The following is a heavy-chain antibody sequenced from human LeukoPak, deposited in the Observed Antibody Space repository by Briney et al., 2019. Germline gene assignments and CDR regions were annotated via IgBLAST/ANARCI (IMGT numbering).Heavy chain of an antibody. J-gene: IGHJ4*02. CDR1: GFTFSSYA. Sequence: GGSPRLSCAASGFTFSSYAMNWVRQAPGKGLEWVSSIGGTTGSAYYADSVKGRFTISRDNSKNTLYLQMNSLRAEDTAVYYCAKDLRGGGLASDYWGQGTLVTISS. D-gene: IGHD4-17*01. CDR2: IGGTTGSA. CDR3: AKDLRGGGLASDY. V-gene: IGHV3-23*01.